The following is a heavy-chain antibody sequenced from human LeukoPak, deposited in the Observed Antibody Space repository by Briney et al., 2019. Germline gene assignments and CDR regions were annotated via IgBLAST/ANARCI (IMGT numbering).Heavy chain of an antibody. J-gene: IGHJ6*03. CDR1: GYTFTGYY. Sequence: ASVKVSCKASGYTFTGYYMHWVRQAPGQGLEWMGWINPNSGDTNYAQKFQGRVTMTRDTSISTAYMELSRLRSDDTAVYYCARDGDIVVVPAAIGGGYYYMDVWGKGTTVTVSS. D-gene: IGHD2-2*02. CDR2: INPNSGDT. V-gene: IGHV1-2*02. CDR3: ARDGDIVVVPAAIGGGYYYMDV.